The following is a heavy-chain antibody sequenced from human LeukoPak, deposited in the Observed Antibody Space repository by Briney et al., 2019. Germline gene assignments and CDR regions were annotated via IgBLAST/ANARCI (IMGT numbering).Heavy chain of an antibody. CDR3: ARDVLRYFDWVRALYYYYGMDV. CDR2: IKQDGSEK. Sequence: GGSLRLSCAASGFTFSSYWMSWVRQAPGKGLEWVANIKQDGSEKYYVDSVKGRFTISRDNAKNSLYLQMNSLRAEDTAVYYCARDVLRYFDWVRALYYYYGMDVWGQGTTVTVSS. D-gene: IGHD3-9*01. J-gene: IGHJ6*02. V-gene: IGHV3-7*01. CDR1: GFTFSSYW.